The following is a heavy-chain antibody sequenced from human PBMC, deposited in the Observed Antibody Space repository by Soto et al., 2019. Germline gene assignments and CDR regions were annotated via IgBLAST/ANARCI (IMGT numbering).Heavy chain of an antibody. D-gene: IGHD2-2*01. CDR1: GYSFTSYG. CDR3: ARELTIVPATHPRLENYGMDV. J-gene: IGHJ6*02. CDR2: ISPYNGHT. Sequence: QVQLVQSAGEVKKPGASVKVSCKASGYSFTSYGISWVRRAPGQGLEWMGWISPYNGHTQFVERFQGRVTMTTDTSTKTAYMELRNLRSDDTAHYYWARELTIVPATHPRLENYGMDVWGQGTTVIV. V-gene: IGHV1-18*01.